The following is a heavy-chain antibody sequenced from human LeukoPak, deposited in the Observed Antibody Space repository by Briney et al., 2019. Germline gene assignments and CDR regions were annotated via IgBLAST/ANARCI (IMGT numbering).Heavy chain of an antibody. CDR2: IYYSGTT. CDR1: GGSISSYY. CDR3: ARGVYIAAAQYGY. J-gene: IGHJ4*02. Sequence: SSETLSLTCTVSGGSISSYYWSWIRQPPGKGLEWIGYIYYSGTTNYNPSLKSRVTISVDTSKDQFSLKLSSVTAADTAVYYCARGVYIAAAQYGYWGQGTLVTVSS. D-gene: IGHD6-13*01. V-gene: IGHV4-59*01.